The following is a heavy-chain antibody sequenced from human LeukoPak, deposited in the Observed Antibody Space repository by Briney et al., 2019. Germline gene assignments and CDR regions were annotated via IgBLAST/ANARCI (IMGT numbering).Heavy chain of an antibody. D-gene: IGHD3-9*01. CDR3: ARGLRYFDWLLYYFDY. CDR2: INHSGST. Sequence: SETLSLTCAVYGGSFSGYYWSWIRQPPGKGLEWIGEINHSGSTNYSPSLKSRVTISVDTSKNQFSLKLSSVTAADTAVYYCARGLRYFDWLLYYFDYWGQGTLVTVSS. V-gene: IGHV4-34*01. CDR1: GGSFSGYY. J-gene: IGHJ4*02.